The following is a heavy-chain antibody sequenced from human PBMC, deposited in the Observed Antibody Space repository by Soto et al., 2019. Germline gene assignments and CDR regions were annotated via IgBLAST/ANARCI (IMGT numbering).Heavy chain of an antibody. CDR3: EREPPGDVYGMDV. CDR1: GFNFGYFY. D-gene: IGHD2-21*02. Sequence: GGSLRLSCVASGFNFGYFYMSWVRQAPEKGLEWVSSISGNSAYIKYTDSVKGRFTISRANAKSALYLQMNSLRAEDTAFYFGEREPPGDVYGMDVWGQGTTVTVSS. J-gene: IGHJ6*02. CDR2: ISGNSAYI. V-gene: IGHV3-21*01.